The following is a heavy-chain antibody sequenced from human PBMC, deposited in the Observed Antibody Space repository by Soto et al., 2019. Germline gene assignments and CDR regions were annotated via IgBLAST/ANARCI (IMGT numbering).Heavy chain of an antibody. CDR1: GGTFSSYA. CDR2: IIPIFGTA. CDR3: ARGAGIAAAKNAYYYYYGMDV. Sequence: QVQLVQSGAEVKKPGSSVKVSCKASGGTFSSYAISWVRQAPGQGLEWMGGIIPIFGTANYAQKFQGRVTITADKSTSTAYRELSSLRSEDTAVYYCARGAGIAAAKNAYYYYYGMDVWGQGTTVTVSS. D-gene: IGHD6-13*01. J-gene: IGHJ6*02. V-gene: IGHV1-69*06.